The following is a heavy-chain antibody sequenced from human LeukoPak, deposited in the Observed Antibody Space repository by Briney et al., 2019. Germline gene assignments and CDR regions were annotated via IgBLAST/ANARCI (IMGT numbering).Heavy chain of an antibody. D-gene: IGHD5-24*01. CDR3: SGWLQLTGPVFDY. Sequence: KPGRSLRLSCTTSGFTFADYGVGWFRQAPGKGLEWVIFIRSKIFGGTTEYAASVKGRFTLSRDDSKSIVYLQMNSLKTEDTAVYYCSGWLQLTGPVFDYWGQGTLVTVSS. J-gene: IGHJ4*02. V-gene: IGHV3-49*05. CDR1: GFTFADYG. CDR2: IRSKIFGGTT.